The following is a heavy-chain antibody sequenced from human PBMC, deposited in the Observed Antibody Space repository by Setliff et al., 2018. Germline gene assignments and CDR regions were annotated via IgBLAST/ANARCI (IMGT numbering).Heavy chain of an antibody. Sequence: ASVKVSCKASGYTFTSYYMHWVRQAPGQGLEWMGIINPSGGSTSYAQKFQGRVTMTRYTSTSTVYMELSSLRSEDTAVYYCARDKYCSGGSCYYFDAFDIWGQGTMVTVSS. J-gene: IGHJ3*02. D-gene: IGHD2-15*01. CDR2: INPSGGST. V-gene: IGHV1-46*01. CDR3: ARDKYCSGGSCYYFDAFDI. CDR1: GYTFTSYY.